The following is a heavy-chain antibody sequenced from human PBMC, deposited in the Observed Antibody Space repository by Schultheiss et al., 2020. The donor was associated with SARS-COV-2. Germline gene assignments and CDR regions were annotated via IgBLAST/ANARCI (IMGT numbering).Heavy chain of an antibody. Sequence: ASVKVSCKASGYTFTSYGISWVRQAPGQGLEWMGWINPNSGGTNYAQKFQGRVTMTRNTSISTAYMELSSLRSEDTAVYYCAREWPLWNQLLYGMDVWGQGTTVTVSS. CDR2: INPNSGGT. V-gene: IGHV1-8*02. CDR1: GYTFTSYG. D-gene: IGHD2-2*01. CDR3: AREWPLWNQLLYGMDV. J-gene: IGHJ6*02.